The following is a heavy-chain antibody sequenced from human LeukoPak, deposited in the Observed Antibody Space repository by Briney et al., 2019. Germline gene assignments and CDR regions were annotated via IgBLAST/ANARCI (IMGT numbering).Heavy chain of an antibody. Sequence: GGSLRLSCAASGFTFSSYSMNWVRQAPGKGLEWVSSISSSSSYIYYADSVKGRFTISRDNAKNSLYLQMNSLRAEDTAVYYGARDRRITGTRGAFDIWGQGTMVTLSS. D-gene: IGHD1-7*01. CDR1: GFTFSSYS. CDR3: ARDRRITGTRGAFDI. CDR2: ISSSSSYI. V-gene: IGHV3-21*01. J-gene: IGHJ3*02.